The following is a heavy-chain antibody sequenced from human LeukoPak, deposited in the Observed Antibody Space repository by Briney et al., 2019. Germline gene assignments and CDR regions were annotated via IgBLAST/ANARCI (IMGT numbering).Heavy chain of an antibody. D-gene: IGHD3-3*01. V-gene: IGHV4-59*01. CDR3: ARGRLLEWFDS. CDR2: ISDSGST. Sequence: SETLSLTCAVYGGPFSGYYWSWIRQPPGKRLEWIGCISDSGSTNYNPSLKSRVTISVDTSKSQFSLKLSSVTAADTAVYYCARGRLLEWFDSWGQGTLVSVSS. CDR1: GGPFSGYY. J-gene: IGHJ5*02.